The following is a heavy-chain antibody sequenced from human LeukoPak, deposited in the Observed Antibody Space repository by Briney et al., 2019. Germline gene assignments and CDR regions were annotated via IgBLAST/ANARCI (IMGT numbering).Heavy chain of an antibody. D-gene: IGHD3-22*01. CDR1: GSSFNTDA. CDR3: VRDLYYDSVS. CDR2: ISSGSTTT. V-gene: IGHV3-48*03. J-gene: IGHJ4*02. Sequence: GSLGLSCAASGSSFNTDAMTWVRQAPGNRLEWISYISSGSTTTYYADSVRGRFAVSRDNTKKSLYLQMNSLRAEDTAIDYCVRDLYYDSVSWGQGTLVTVSS.